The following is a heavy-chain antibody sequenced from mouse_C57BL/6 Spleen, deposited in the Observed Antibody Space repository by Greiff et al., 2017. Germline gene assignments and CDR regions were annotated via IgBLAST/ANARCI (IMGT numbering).Heavy chain of an antibody. CDR2: IHPNSGST. Sequence: VQLQQPGAELVKPGASVKLSCKASGYTFTSYWMHWVKQRPGQGLEWIGMIHPNSGSTNYNEKFKSKATLTVDKSSSTAYMQLSSLTSEDSAVYYCARRDDGYYDFDVWGTGTTVTVSS. CDR1: GYTFTSYW. V-gene: IGHV1-64*01. J-gene: IGHJ1*03. CDR3: ARRDDGYYDFDV. D-gene: IGHD2-3*01.